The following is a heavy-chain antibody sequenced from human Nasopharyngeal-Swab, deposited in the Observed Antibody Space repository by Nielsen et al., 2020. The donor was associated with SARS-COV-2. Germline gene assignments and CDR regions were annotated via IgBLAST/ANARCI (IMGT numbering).Heavy chain of an antibody. J-gene: IGHJ4*02. CDR3: AKDLRGPYFF. Sequence: GGSLRLSCAASGFTFSSYAMSWVHQAPGKGLEWVSAISGSGGSTYYADSVKGRFTISRDNSKNTLSLQMNGLGAEDTAVYYCAKDLRGPYFFWGQGTLVTVSS. V-gene: IGHV3-23*01. CDR1: GFTFSSYA. D-gene: IGHD2/OR15-2a*01. CDR2: ISGSGGST.